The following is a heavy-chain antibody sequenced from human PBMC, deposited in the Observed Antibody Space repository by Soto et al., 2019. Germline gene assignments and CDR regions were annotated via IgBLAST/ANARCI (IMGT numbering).Heavy chain of an antibody. J-gene: IGHJ6*02. CDR1: GYTFTSYD. CDR3: ARLPAGYYYYGMDV. Sequence: QVQLVQSGAEVKKPGASVKVSCKASGYTFTSYDINWVRQATGQGLEWMGWMNPNSGNTGYAQKFQSSVNMTRTTSMSTAYLELSSLRSEDTAVYYCARLPAGYYYYGMDVWGQGTTVTVSS. CDR2: MNPNSGNT. V-gene: IGHV1-8*01.